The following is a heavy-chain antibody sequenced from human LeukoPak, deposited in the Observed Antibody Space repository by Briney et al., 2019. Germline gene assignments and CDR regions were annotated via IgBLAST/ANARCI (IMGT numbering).Heavy chain of an antibody. V-gene: IGHV4-59*01. CDR2: IYYSGST. Sequence: GKGLEWIGYIYYSGSTNYNPSLKSRVTISVDTSKNQFSLKLSSVTAADTAVYYCARMGARDYWGQGTLVTVSS. CDR3: ARMGARDY. D-gene: IGHD3-16*01. J-gene: IGHJ4*02.